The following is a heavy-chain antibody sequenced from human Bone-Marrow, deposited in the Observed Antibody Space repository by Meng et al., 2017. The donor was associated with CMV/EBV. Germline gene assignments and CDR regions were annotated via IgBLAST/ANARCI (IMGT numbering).Heavy chain of an antibody. D-gene: IGHD5-18*01. V-gene: IGHV1-69*05. Sequence: SVKVSCKASGGTFSSYAISWVRQAPGQGLEWMGGIIPIFGTANYAQKFQGRVTITTDESTSTAYMELSSLRSEDTAVYYCARARGAVDTAMVMGYWGQGKLVNGAS. CDR1: GGTFSSYA. CDR2: IIPIFGTA. J-gene: IGHJ4*02. CDR3: ARARGAVDTAMVMGY.